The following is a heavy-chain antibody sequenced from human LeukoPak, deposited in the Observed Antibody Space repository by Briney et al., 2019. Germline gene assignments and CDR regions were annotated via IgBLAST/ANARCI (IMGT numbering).Heavy chain of an antibody. D-gene: IGHD6-6*01. CDR1: GGSISSYY. J-gene: IGHJ5*02. Sequence: SETLSLTCTVSGGSISSYYWSWIRQPPGKGLEWIGYIYYSGSTNYNPSLKSRVTISVDTSKNQFSLKLSSVTAADTAVYYCAREARPWGGWFDPWGQGTVVTVSS. CDR2: IYYSGST. V-gene: IGHV4-59*12. CDR3: AREARPWGGWFDP.